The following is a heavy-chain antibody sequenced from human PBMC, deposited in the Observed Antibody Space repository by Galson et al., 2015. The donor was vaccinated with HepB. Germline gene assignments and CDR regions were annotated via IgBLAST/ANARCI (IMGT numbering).Heavy chain of an antibody. CDR3: TRDRHGYYGMDV. CDR2: IRRKPYGGTT. V-gene: IGHV3-49*04. Sequence: SLRLSCAASGFTFGDYAMSWVRQAPGKGLEWVGFIRRKPYGGTTEYAASVKGRFTISRDDSKSIAYLQMNSLKTEDTAVYYCTRDRHGYYGMDVWGQGTTVTVSS. J-gene: IGHJ6*02. CDR1: GFTFGDYA.